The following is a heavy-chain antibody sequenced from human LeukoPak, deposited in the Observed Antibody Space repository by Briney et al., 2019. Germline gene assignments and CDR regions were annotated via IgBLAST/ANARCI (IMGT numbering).Heavy chain of an antibody. J-gene: IGHJ4*02. CDR2: INHSGST. Sequence: SETLSLTCAVYGGSFSGYYWSWIRQPPGKGLEWIGEINHSGSTNYNPSLKSRVTISVDTSKNQFPLKLSSVTAADTAVYYCARDLSRAVAGPYYFDYWGQGTLVTVSS. D-gene: IGHD6-19*01. CDR3: ARDLSRAVAGPYYFDY. V-gene: IGHV4-34*01. CDR1: GGSFSGYY.